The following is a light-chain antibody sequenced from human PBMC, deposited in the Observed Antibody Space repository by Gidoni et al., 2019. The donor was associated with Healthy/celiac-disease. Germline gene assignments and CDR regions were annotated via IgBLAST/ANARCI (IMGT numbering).Light chain of an antibody. CDR3: QQSYSTPGT. Sequence: DIQMTQSPSSLSAPVGDSVTITCRASQSISSYLNWYQQTPGKPTMLLIYAAASLQSGVPSRFSGSGSGTDFTPTSSSLQPDDVATYYCQQSYSTPGTFXPXTKVEIK. CDR1: QSISSY. CDR2: AAA. J-gene: IGKJ1*01. V-gene: IGKV1-39*01.